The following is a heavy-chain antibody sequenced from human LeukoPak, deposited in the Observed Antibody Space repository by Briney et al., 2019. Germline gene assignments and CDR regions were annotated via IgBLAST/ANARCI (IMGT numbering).Heavy chain of an antibody. CDR3: AREVVVAATWFDP. V-gene: IGHV4-59*01. D-gene: IGHD2-15*01. Sequence: PSETLSLTCTVSGGSITNYYWSWIRQPPGKGLEWIGYIYYTGSTNYNPSLKSRVTISIDTSNNQFSLKLSSVTAADTAVYYCAREVVVAATWFDPWGQGTLVTVSS. CDR1: GGSITNYY. J-gene: IGHJ5*02. CDR2: IYYTGST.